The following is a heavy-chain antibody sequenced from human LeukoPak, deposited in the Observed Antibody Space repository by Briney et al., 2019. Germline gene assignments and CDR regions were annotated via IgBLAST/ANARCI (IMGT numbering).Heavy chain of an antibody. J-gene: IGHJ4*02. CDR2: FYHGGST. CDR3: ARHLRGYCSSTSCREGDYFDY. D-gene: IGHD2-2*01. CDR1: GYSISTGYY. V-gene: IGHV4-38-2*02. Sequence: SETLSLTCTVSGYSISTGYYWDWIRQPPGKGLEWIGTFYHGGSTYYNPSLKSRVTISVDTSKNQFSLKLSSVTAADTAVYYCARHLRGYCSSTSCREGDYFDYWGQGTLVTVSS.